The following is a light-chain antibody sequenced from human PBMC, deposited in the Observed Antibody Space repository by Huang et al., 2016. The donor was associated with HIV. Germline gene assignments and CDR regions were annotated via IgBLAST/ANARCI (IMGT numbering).Light chain of an antibody. CDR3: HQYNSRWT. CDR2: KAS. Sequence: DIEMTQSLSTLSASVGDRVTITCRASQSISIWLAWYQQKAGKAPKLLIYKASRLESGVPSRFSGSGSETEFTLTISSLQPDDFAIYYCHQYNSRWTFGQGTRVDI. CDR1: QSISIW. V-gene: IGKV1-5*03. J-gene: IGKJ1*01.